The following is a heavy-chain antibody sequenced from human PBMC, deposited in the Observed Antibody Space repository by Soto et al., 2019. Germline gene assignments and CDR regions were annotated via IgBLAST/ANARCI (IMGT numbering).Heavy chain of an antibody. J-gene: IGHJ3*02. Sequence: QVQLVQSGAEVKKPGSSVKVSCKASGGTFSSYTISWVRQAPGQGLEWMGRIIPILGIANYAQKFQGRVTITADKSTSTAYMELSSLRSEDTAVYYCARDGYMVGGVITPDAFDIWGQGTMVTVSS. V-gene: IGHV1-69*08. CDR1: GGTFSSYT. D-gene: IGHD3-10*01. CDR2: IIPILGIA. CDR3: ARDGYMVGGVITPDAFDI.